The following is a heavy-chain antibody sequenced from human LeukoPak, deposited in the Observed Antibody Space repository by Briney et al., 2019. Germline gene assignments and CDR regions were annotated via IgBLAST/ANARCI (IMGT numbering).Heavy chain of an antibody. CDR2: ISSSGSTI. CDR3: GTSRWSGVVDS. J-gene: IGHJ5*01. D-gene: IGHD3-3*01. CDR1: GFTFSSYE. V-gene: IGHV3-48*03. Sequence: PGGSLRLSCAASGFTFSSYEMNWVRQAPGKGLEWVSYISSSGSTIYYADSVKGRFTISRDNAKSTAYLQMNSLRAEDTAVYYCGTSRWSGVVDSWGQGTLVTVSS.